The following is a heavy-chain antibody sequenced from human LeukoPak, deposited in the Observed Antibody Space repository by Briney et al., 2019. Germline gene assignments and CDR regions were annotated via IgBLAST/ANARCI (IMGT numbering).Heavy chain of an antibody. V-gene: IGHV3-21*01. D-gene: IGHD3-22*01. J-gene: IGHJ2*01. Sequence: GGSLRLSCAASGLTFSRYSMNWVRQAPGKGLEWVSSISSGSSYIYYVDSVKGRFTVSRDNAKNSLYLQMNSLRAEDTAVYYCAGSDTIGYLPREWDYWYFDLWGRGTLVTVSS. CDR3: AGSDTIGYLPREWDYWYFDL. CDR2: ISSGSSYI. CDR1: GLTFSRYS.